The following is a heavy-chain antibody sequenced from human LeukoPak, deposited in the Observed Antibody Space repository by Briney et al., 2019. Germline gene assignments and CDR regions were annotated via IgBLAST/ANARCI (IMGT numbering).Heavy chain of an antibody. CDR1: GYTFTSNY. Sequence: ASVKVSCKAFGYTFTSNYMHWVRQAPGQGLEWMGIINPSGGSTSYAQKFQGRVTMTRDTSTSTVYMELSSLRSEDTAVYYCARVGTGGYSYGNFDYWGQGTLVTVSS. J-gene: IGHJ4*02. CDR3: ARVGTGGYSYGNFDY. V-gene: IGHV1-46*01. D-gene: IGHD5-18*01. CDR2: INPSGGST.